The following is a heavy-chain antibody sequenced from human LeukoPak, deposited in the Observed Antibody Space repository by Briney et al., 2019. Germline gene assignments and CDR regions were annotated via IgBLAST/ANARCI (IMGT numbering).Heavy chain of an antibody. CDR1: GYTFTGYY. D-gene: IGHD4-17*01. CDR2: INPNSGGT. J-gene: IGHJ4*02. Sequence: ASVKVSCKASGYTFTGYYMHWVRQAPGQGLEWMGWINPNSGGTNYAQKFQGRVTMTRDTSISTAYMELSRLRSDDTTVYYCARVGHGFYGDYIDYWGQGTLVTVSS. V-gene: IGHV1-2*02. CDR3: ARVGHGFYGDYIDY.